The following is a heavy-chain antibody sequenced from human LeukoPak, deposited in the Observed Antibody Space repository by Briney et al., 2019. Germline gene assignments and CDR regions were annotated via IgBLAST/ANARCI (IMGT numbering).Heavy chain of an antibody. Sequence: GGSLRLSCAASGFTFSSYAMSWVRQAPGKGLEWGSGISGGGGSTYYGDSVKGRFTISRDNSKNTLYLQMNRLRAEDTAVYYCAKEYGVHTVVVVAAFFDYWGQGTLVTVSS. CDR1: GFTFSSYA. CDR2: ISGGGGST. V-gene: IGHV3-23*01. D-gene: IGHD2-15*01. J-gene: IGHJ4*02. CDR3: AKEYGVHTVVVVAAFFDY.